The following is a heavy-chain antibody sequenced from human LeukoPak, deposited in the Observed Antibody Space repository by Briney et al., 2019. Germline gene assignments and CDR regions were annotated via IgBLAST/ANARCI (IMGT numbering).Heavy chain of an antibody. Sequence: GGSLRLSCAASGFTFSSYAMSWVRQAPGKGLEWVSAISGSGGSTYYADSVKGRFTISRDNSKNTLYLQMNSLRAEDTAVYYCAAGVATISPYYCYGMDVWGQGTTVTVSS. CDR3: AAGVATISPYYCYGMDV. V-gene: IGHV3-23*01. D-gene: IGHD5-12*01. CDR2: ISGSGGST. CDR1: GFTFSSYA. J-gene: IGHJ6*02.